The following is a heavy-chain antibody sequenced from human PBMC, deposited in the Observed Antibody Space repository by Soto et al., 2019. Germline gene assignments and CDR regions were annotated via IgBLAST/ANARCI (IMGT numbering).Heavy chain of an antibody. J-gene: IGHJ4*02. V-gene: IGHV3-13*01. D-gene: IGHD4-17*01. Sequence: PGGSLRLSCAASGFTFSSYDMHWVRQATGKGLEWVSAIGTAGDTYYPGSVKGRFTISRENAKNSLYLQMNSLRAGDTAVYYCARGRGDYVVDYWGQGTLVTVSS. CDR1: GFTFSSYD. CDR2: IGTAGDT. CDR3: ARGRGDYVVDY.